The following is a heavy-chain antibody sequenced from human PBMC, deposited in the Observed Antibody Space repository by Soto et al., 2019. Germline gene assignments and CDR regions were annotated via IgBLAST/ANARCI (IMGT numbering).Heavy chain of an antibody. D-gene: IGHD3-10*01. Sequence: SETLSLTCTVSGGSISSYYWSWIRQPPGKGLEWIGYIYYSGSTNYNPSLKSRVTISVDTSKNQFSLKLSSVTAADTAVYYRARAPKYYYGSGSPFDYWGQGTLVTVSS. CDR2: IYYSGST. CDR1: GGSISSYY. V-gene: IGHV4-59*01. CDR3: ARAPKYYYGSGSPFDY. J-gene: IGHJ4*02.